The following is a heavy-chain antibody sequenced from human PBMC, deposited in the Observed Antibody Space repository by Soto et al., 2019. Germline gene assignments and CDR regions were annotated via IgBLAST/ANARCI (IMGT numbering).Heavy chain of an antibody. Sequence: PSETLSLTCAVSGGSISSGGYSWTCIRQPPGRGLEWIGYIYHSGSSYYNPSLKSRVTISVDRSKNQFSLKLSSVTAADTAVYYCARAHYGDYGYGMDVWGQGTTVTVSS. J-gene: IGHJ6*02. V-gene: IGHV4-30-2*01. D-gene: IGHD4-17*01. CDR3: ARAHYGDYGYGMDV. CDR2: IYHSGSS. CDR1: GGSISSGGYS.